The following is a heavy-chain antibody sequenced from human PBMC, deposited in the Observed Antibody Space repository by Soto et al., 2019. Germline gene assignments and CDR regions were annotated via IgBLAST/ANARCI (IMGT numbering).Heavy chain of an antibody. CDR1: GCTFSSYA. V-gene: IGHV1-69*04. CDR2: VAPILGMA. D-gene: IGHD2-2*01. Sequence: QVQLVQSGAEVKKPGSSVKVSCEASGCTFSSYAFSWVRQAPGQGLEWMGRVAPILGMANYAQKFQGRVTITADKSQSTVYMEMRSLRSDDAAVYYCARGGAVVVPSSVDRHNCFAPWGKGTLVTFSS. CDR3: ARGGAVVVPSSVDRHNCFAP. J-gene: IGHJ5*02.